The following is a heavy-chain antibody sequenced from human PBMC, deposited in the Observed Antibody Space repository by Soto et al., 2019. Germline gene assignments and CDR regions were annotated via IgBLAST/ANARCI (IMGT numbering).Heavy chain of an antibody. CDR3: AAALYGLNWFDP. Sequence: SETLSLTCTVSGGSSSSSSYYWGWIRQPPGKGLEWIGSIYYSGSTYYNPSLKSRVTISVDTSKNQFSLKLSSVTAADTAVYYCAAALYGLNWFDPWGQGTLVTVSS. CDR2: IYYSGST. V-gene: IGHV4-39*01. J-gene: IGHJ5*02. CDR1: GGSSSSSSYY. D-gene: IGHD4-17*01.